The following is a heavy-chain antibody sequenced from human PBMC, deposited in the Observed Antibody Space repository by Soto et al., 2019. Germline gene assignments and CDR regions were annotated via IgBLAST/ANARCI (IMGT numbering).Heavy chain of an antibody. CDR3: AKLAAADLYFDY. J-gene: IGHJ4*02. CDR2: IYYSGST. D-gene: IGHD6-13*01. Sequence: SETLSLTCTVSDGSISSGGYYWSWIRQHPGKGLEWIGYIYYSGSTYYNPSLKSRVTISVDTSKNQFSLKLSSVTAADTAVYYCAKLAAADLYFDYWGQGTLVTVSS. V-gene: IGHV4-31*03. CDR1: DGSISSGGYY.